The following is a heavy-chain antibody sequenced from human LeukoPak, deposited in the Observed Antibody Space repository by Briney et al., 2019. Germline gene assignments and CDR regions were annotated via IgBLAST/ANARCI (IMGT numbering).Heavy chain of an antibody. V-gene: IGHV3-23*01. CDR1: GFTFSSNA. J-gene: IGHJ4*02. D-gene: IGHD1-26*01. CDR2: ISGCGVTT. Sequence: PGGYLRLSCAASGFTFSSNAMSWVRQAPGKGLEWVSAISGCGVTTYYADSVKGRFTISRDNSRDTLYLQMNSLRAEDSALYYCARDIKWQRPETPSFDSWGQGTLVTVSS. CDR3: ARDIKWQRPETPSFDS.